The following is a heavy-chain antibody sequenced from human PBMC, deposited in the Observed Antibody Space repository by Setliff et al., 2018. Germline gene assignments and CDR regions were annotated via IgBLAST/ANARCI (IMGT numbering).Heavy chain of an antibody. CDR3: ARVAMGASCSSSSCQKYCFDS. Sequence: GGSLRLSCAASGFTFSSYSINWVRQAPGRGLEWVSSISSTSSYIFYADSVEGRFTISRDNAKNSVFLQMNSLRAEDTAVYFCARVAMGASCSSSSCQKYCFDSWGQGTLVTVSS. V-gene: IGHV3-21*01. CDR2: ISSTSSYI. CDR1: GFTFSSYS. J-gene: IGHJ4*02. D-gene: IGHD2-2*01.